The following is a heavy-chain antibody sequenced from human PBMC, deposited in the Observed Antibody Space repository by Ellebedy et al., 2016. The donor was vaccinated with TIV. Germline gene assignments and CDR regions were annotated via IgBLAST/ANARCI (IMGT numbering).Heavy chain of an antibody. CDR1: GFTFSFHD. D-gene: IGHD3-22*01. CDR2: ISAPSDT. J-gene: IGHJ4*02. V-gene: IGHV3-13*04. CDR3: AKEGYYYDSSGYKPFDY. Sequence: GESLKISCAASGFTFSFHDMHWVRQATGKGLEWVSSISAPSDTYYIGSVKGRFTISRDNSKNTLYLQMNSLRAEDTAVYYCAKEGYYYDSSGYKPFDYWGQGTLVTVSS.